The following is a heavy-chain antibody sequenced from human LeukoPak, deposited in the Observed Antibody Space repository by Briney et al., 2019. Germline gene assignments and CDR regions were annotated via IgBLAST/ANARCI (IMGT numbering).Heavy chain of an antibody. V-gene: IGHV4-38-2*02. CDR2: IYHSGST. Sequence: SETLSLTCTVSGYSISSGYYWGWIRQPPGKGLEWIGSIYHSGSTYYNPSLKSRVTISVDTSKNQFSLKLSSVTAADTAVYYCARLVGATRPLDYWGQGTLVTVSS. CDR3: ARLVGATRPLDY. CDR1: GYSISSGYY. J-gene: IGHJ4*02. D-gene: IGHD1-26*01.